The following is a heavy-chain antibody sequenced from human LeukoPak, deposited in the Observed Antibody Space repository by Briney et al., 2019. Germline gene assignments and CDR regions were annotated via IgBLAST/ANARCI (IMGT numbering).Heavy chain of an antibody. CDR2: IIPIFGTA. CDR1: GGTFSSYA. J-gene: IGHJ6*03. D-gene: IGHD6-6*01. CDR3: ARAIAARPYYYYSMDV. Sequence: ASVKVSCKASGGTFSSYAISWVRQAPGQGLEWMGRIIPIFGTANYAQKFQGRGAITTDESTRTAYTELSSLTSEDTAVYYCARAIAARPYYYYSMDVWGKGTTVTVSS. V-gene: IGHV1-69*05.